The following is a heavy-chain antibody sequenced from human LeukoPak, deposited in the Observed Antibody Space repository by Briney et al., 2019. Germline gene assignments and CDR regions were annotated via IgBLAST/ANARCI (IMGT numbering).Heavy chain of an antibody. J-gene: IGHJ6*03. CDR3: ARGVGRRVVVVVETNMDV. V-gene: IGHV4-34*01. D-gene: IGHD2-15*01. Sequence: PSETLSLTCAVYGGSFSGYYWSWIRQPPGKGLEWIGEINHSGSTNYNPSLKSRVTISVDTSKNQFSLKLSSVTAADTAVYYCARGVGRRVVVVVETNMDVWGKGTTVTVSS. CDR2: INHSGST. CDR1: GGSFSGYY.